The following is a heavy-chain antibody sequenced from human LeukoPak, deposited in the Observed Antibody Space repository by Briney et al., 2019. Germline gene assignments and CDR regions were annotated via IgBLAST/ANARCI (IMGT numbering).Heavy chain of an antibody. Sequence: ASVKVSCKGSGYTLSNHAFSWVRQAPGQGLEWMGWISADNGNTNHAQKFQGRVSLTTDTSTSTAYMELRSLRSDDTAVYYCASQYCSGGSCYLDYWGQGTLVTVSS. J-gene: IGHJ4*02. V-gene: IGHV1-18*04. CDR1: GYTLSNHA. CDR3: ASQYCSGGSCYLDY. D-gene: IGHD2-15*01. CDR2: ISADNGNT.